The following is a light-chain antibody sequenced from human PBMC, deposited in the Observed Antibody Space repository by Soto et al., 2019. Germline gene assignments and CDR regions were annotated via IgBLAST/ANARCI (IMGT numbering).Light chain of an antibody. J-gene: IGKJ4*01. Sequence: EIVMTQSPATSSRSAEERATLFCXASQSVSSNLAWYQQKPGQAPRLLIYGASSRATGIPDRFSGSGSGTDFTLTISRLEPEDFAVYYCQQYGSSPLTFGGGTKVDIK. V-gene: IGKV3-20*01. CDR1: QSVSSN. CDR2: GAS. CDR3: QQYGSSPLT.